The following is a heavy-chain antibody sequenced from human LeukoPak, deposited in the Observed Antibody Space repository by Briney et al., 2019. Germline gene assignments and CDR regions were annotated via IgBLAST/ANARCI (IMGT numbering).Heavy chain of an antibody. V-gene: IGHV1-2*06. J-gene: IGHJ4*02. D-gene: IGHD3-10*01. CDR1: GYTFTGYY. CDR3: ARGNYGSGSYSLL. Sequence: GASVKVSCKASGYTFTGYYMHWVRQAPGQGLEWMGRINPNSGGTNYAQKFQGRVTMPRDTSISTAYMELSRLRSDDTAVYYCARGNYGSGSYSLLWGQGTLVTVSS. CDR2: INPNSGGT.